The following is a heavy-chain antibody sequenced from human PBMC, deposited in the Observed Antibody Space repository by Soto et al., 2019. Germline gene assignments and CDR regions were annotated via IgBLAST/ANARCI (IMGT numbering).Heavy chain of an antibody. CDR2: IYYSGST. J-gene: IGHJ6*02. CDR1: GGSISSGGYY. V-gene: IGHV4-31*03. D-gene: IGHD3-10*01. Sequence: SATLSLTCTVSGGSISSGGYYWSWIRQHPGKGLEWIGYIYYSGSTYYNPSLKSRVTISVDTSKNQFSLKLSSVTAADTAVYYCARGSSSGSSPSGMDVWGQGTTVTVSS. CDR3: ARGSSSGSSPSGMDV.